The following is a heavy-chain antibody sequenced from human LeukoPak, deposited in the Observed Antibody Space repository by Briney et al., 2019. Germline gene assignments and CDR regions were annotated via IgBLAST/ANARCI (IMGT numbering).Heavy chain of an antibody. CDR2: IYYSGST. CDR3: ARKGIVVAEGDAFDI. D-gene: IGHD3-22*01. J-gene: IGHJ3*02. CDR1: GGSISSSSYY. V-gene: IGHV4-39*07. Sequence: SETLSLTCTVSGGSISSSSYYWGWIRQPPGKGLEWIGSIYYSGSTYYNPSLKSRVTISVDKSKNQFSLKLSSVTAADTAVYYCARKGIVVAEGDAFDIWGQGTMVTVSS.